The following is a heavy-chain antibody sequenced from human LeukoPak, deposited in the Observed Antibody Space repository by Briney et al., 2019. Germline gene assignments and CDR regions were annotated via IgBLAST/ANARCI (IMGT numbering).Heavy chain of an antibody. CDR3: AREDSPGGGYCFVN. CDR2: ISSRGTTI. J-gene: IGHJ4*02. V-gene: IGHV3-48*03. D-gene: IGHD3-16*01. CDR1: GFTFSNYE. Sequence: PGGSLRLSCAASGFTFSNYEMIWVRQAPGKGLEWVSYISSRGTTIYYGDSVKGRFTVSRDNAKSSLFLQMNSLRAEDTAVYYCAREDSPGGGYCFVNWGQGTLVTVSS.